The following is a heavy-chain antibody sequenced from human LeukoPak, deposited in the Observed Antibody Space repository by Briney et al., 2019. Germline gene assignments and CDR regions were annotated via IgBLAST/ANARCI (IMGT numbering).Heavy chain of an antibody. Sequence: SETLSLTCTVSGGSISSSSYYWGWIRQPPGKGLEWIGSIYYSGSTYYNPSLKSRVTISVDTSKSQFSLKLSSVTAADTAVYYCARRNSGWYEHIDYWGQGTLVTVSS. CDR2: IYYSGST. D-gene: IGHD6-19*01. V-gene: IGHV4-39*01. CDR1: GGSISSSSYY. CDR3: ARRNSGWYEHIDY. J-gene: IGHJ4*02.